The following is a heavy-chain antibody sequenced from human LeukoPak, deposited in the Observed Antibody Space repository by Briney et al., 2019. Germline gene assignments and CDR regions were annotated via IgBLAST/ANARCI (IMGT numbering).Heavy chain of an antibody. V-gene: IGHV3-7*01. Sequence: GGSLRLSCAASGFTFSSYWMSWVRQAPGKGLEWVANIKQDGSEKYYVDSVKGRFTISRDNAKNSLYLQMNSLRAEDTAVYYCARSITMIVVVSPPIWGQGTMVTVSS. J-gene: IGHJ3*02. CDR1: GFTFSSYW. CDR3: ARSITMIVVVSPPI. CDR2: IKQDGSEK. D-gene: IGHD3-22*01.